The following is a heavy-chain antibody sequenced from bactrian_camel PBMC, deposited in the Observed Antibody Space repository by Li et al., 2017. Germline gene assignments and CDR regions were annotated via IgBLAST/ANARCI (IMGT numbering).Heavy chain of an antibody. D-gene: IGHD2*01. J-gene: IGHJ4*01. CDR3: VTGRHSDYTYDYDY. Sequence: VQLVESGGGSVQAGGSLRLSCQASGDTSYGSACMGWFRQAPGKEREGVAVLYSDGTMRYADSVKGRFTITRDNAKNTVYLQMNSLKPEDTAVYYCVTGRHSDYTYDYDYWGQGTQVTVS. CDR2: LYSDGTM. CDR1: GDTSYGSAC. V-gene: IGHV3S56*01.